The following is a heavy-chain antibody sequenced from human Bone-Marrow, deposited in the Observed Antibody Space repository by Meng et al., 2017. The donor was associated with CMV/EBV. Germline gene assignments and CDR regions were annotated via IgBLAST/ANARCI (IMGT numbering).Heavy chain of an antibody. V-gene: IGHV3-9*01. CDR3: ARQSMIRVLTDAFDI. CDR2: ISWNSGSI. D-gene: IGHD3-22*01. Sequence: SLKISCAASGFTFDDYAMHWVRQAPGKGLEWVSGISWNSGSIGYADSVKGRFTISRDNAKNSLYLQMNSLRAEDTAVYYCARQSMIRVLTDAFDIWGQGTMVTVSS. CDR1: GFTFDDYA. J-gene: IGHJ3*02.